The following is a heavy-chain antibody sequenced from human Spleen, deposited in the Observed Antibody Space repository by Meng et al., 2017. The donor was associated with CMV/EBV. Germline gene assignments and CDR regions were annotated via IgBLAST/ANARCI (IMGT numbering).Heavy chain of an antibody. CDR3: AKVEYDFWSACPACYGMVV. Sequence: GESLKISCAASGFTFSSYAMHWVRQAPGKGLEWVANIKPDGSEKNYVDSVKGRFTISRDNAKNSLYLEMKRLRADDTATYYCAKVEYDFWSACPACYGMVVWGQGTTVTVSS. CDR2: IKPDGSEK. V-gene: IGHV3-7*03. D-gene: IGHD3-3*01. CDR1: GFTFSSYA. J-gene: IGHJ6*02.